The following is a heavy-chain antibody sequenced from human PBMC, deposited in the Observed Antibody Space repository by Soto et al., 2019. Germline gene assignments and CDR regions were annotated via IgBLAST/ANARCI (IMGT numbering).Heavy chain of an antibody. CDR2: MNPNSGNT. D-gene: IGHD6-25*01. V-gene: IGHV1-8*01. CDR1: GYTFTNYD. CDR3: ARRLAAAGVLPDY. Sequence: QVQLVQSGAEVKKPGASVKVSCKASGYTFTNYDINWVRQATGQGLEWMGWMNPNSGNTGYAQKFQGRVTMTRDTSIRKAFMELSSLRSADTAVYYCARRLAAAGVLPDYWGQGTLVTVSA. J-gene: IGHJ4*02.